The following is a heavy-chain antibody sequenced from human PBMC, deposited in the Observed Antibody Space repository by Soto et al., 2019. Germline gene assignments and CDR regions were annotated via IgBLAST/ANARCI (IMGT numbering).Heavy chain of an antibody. Sequence: PGESLKISCKGSGYSFTSYWIGWVRQMPGKGLEWMGIIYPGDSDTRYSPSFQGQVTISADKSISTAYLQWSSLKASDTATYYCARHPYCTNGVCYHEPVDVWGQGTTVTVSS. CDR3: ARHPYCTNGVCYHEPVDV. V-gene: IGHV5-51*01. D-gene: IGHD2-8*01. CDR2: IYPGDSDT. CDR1: GYSFTSYW. J-gene: IGHJ6*02.